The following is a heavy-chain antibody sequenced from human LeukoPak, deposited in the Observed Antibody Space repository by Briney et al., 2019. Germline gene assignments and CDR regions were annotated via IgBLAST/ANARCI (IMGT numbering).Heavy chain of an antibody. CDR1: GGSISSSTYY. J-gene: IGHJ3*02. CDR2: IYDSGST. D-gene: IGHD6-13*01. CDR3: ARGDSSWNAFDI. V-gene: IGHV4-39*01. Sequence: PSETLSLTCTVSGGSISSSTYYWAWIRQPPGKGLEWIGSIYDSGSTYYIASLKSRVTISVDMSKNQFSLKLSSVSAADTAVYYCARGDSSWNAFDIWGQGTMLTVSS.